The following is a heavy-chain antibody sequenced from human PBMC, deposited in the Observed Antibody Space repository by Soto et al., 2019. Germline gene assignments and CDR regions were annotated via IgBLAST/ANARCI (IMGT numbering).Heavy chain of an antibody. J-gene: IGHJ4*02. V-gene: IGHV4-59*01. CDR3: ARGRSWHYFDY. CDR2: IHYSGSS. Sequence: QVQLQESGPGLVKPSETLSLTCTVSGGSISSYYWSWIRQPPGKGLEWIGYIHYSGSSNYNPSLTRRVTISVDTSKAQFSLKLSSVTATDTAMYFCARGRSWHYFDYWGQGTLVTVSS. CDR1: GGSISSYY. D-gene: IGHD6-13*01.